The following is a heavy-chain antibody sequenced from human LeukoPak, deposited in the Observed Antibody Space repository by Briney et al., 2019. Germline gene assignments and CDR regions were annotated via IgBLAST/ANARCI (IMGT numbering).Heavy chain of an antibody. CDR3: ARGTELRYFDWLSQH. J-gene: IGHJ1*01. CDR2: INSGGSST. CDR1: GFTFSSYW. D-gene: IGHD3-9*01. V-gene: IGHV3-74*01. Sequence: GGSLRLSCAASGFTFSSYWMHWVRQAPGKGLVWVSRINSGGSSTSYADSVKGRFTISRDNAKNTLYLQMNSLRAEDTAVYYCARGTELRYFDWLSQHWGQGTLVTVSS.